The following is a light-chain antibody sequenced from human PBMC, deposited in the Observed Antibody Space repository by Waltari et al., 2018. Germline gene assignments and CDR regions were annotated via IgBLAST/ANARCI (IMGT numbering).Light chain of an antibody. J-gene: IGKJ1*01. CDR1: PSVGPS. Sequence: IVLTQSPGTLSLSPGERATLSCRASPSVGPSLAWYRQQKRGQAPRLLSYGVSSRATGISDRFSGSGFGTDFSLTISGLEPEDFAVYYCQHYVRLPVTFGQGTTVEIK. CDR2: GVS. CDR3: QHYVRLPVT. V-gene: IGKV3-20*01.